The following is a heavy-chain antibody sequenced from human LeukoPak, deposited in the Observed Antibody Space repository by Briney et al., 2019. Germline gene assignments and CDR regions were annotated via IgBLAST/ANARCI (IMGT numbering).Heavy chain of an antibody. Sequence: GGSLRLSCAASGFTVSSNYMSWVRQAPGKGLEWVSVIYSGGSTYYADPVKGRFTISRDNSKNTLYLQMNSLRAEDTAAYYCAKKGYAGSGTYSYYFDYWGQGTLVTVSS. CDR1: GFTVSSNY. D-gene: IGHD3-10*01. V-gene: IGHV3-66*01. J-gene: IGHJ4*02. CDR2: IYSGGST. CDR3: AKKGYAGSGTYSYYFDY.